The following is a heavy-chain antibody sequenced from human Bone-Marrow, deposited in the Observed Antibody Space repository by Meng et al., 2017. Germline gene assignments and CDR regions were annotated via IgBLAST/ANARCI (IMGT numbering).Heavy chain of an antibody. J-gene: IGHJ3*02. CDR2: IIPILGIA. D-gene: IGHD3-22*01. CDR1: GGTFSSYT. V-gene: IGHV1-69*02. CDR3: ARPGYYYERSVQRNAFDI. Sequence: SVKVSCKASGGTFSSYTISWVRQAPGQGLEWMGMIIPILGIANYAQKFQGRVTITADKSTSTAYMELSSLRSEDTAVYYCARPGYYYERSVQRNAFDIWGQGTMVTVSS.